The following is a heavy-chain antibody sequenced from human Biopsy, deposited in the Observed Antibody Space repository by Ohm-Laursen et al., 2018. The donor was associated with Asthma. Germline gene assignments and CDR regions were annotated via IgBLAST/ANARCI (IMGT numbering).Heavy chain of an antibody. CDR3: ARRGGVRRYFDY. D-gene: IGHD3-16*01. J-gene: IGHJ4*02. V-gene: IGHV4-30-4*08. CDR1: GGSISSSSYY. CDR2: IYYIGST. Sequence: TLSLTCTVSGGSISSSSYYWGWIRRPPGKGLEWIGYIYYIGSTYYNPSLKSRVAISLDTSKNQFSLKLSSVTAADTAVYFCARRGGVRRYFDYWGQGTLVTVSS.